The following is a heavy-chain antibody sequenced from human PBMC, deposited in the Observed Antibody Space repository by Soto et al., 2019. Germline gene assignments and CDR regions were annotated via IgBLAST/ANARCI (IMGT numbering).Heavy chain of an antibody. V-gene: IGHV3-30-3*01. J-gene: IGHJ6*02. CDR2: ISYDGSNK. D-gene: IGHD6-6*01. CDR1: GGTFSSYS. CDR3: ARDRAARPKSIYYYYGMDV. Sequence: GGSLIVSCGASGGTFSSYSMHWVRQAPGKGLEWVAVISYDGSNKYYADSVKGRFTISRDNSKNTLYLQMNSLRAEDTAVYYCARDRAARPKSIYYYYGMDVWGQGTTVTVSS.